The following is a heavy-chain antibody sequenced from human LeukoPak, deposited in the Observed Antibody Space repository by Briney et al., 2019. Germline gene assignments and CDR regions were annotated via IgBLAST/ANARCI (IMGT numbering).Heavy chain of an antibody. D-gene: IGHD3-22*01. CDR1: GFTFDDYG. CDR3: ARASGAYDSSGYADY. V-gene: IGHV3-20*01. CDR2: INWNGGST. J-gene: IGHJ4*02. Sequence: GGSLRLSCAASGFTFDDYGMSWVRQAPGKGLEWVSGINWNGGSTGYADSVKGRFTISRDNAKNSLYLQMNSLRAEDTALYHCARASGAYDSSGYADYWGQGTLVTVSS.